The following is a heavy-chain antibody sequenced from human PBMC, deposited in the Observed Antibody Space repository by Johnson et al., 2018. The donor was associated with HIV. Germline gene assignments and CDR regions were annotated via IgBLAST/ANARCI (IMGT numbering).Heavy chain of an antibody. Sequence: VQLVESGGGLVQPGGSLRLSCAVSGFTVNGNYMSWVRQAPGKGLEWVSVIYSGYTTYYADSVKGRFTISRDTSKNTLYLQMKSLSPEDTAVYYCSSDGWELLGVAAFDVWGQGTLVTVSS. CDR1: GFTVNGNY. D-gene: IGHD1-26*01. J-gene: IGHJ3*01. CDR3: SSDGWELLGVAAFDV. V-gene: IGHV3-66*02. CDR2: IYSGYTT.